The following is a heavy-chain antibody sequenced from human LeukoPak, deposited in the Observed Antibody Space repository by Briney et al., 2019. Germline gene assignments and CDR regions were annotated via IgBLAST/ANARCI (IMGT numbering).Heavy chain of an antibody. Sequence: GGSLRLSCAASGFTFSNAWMSWVRQAPGKGLEWVGRIKSKTDGGTTDYAAPVKGRFTISRDDSKNTLYLQMNSLKTEDTAVYYCTTGITMVRGRTVDYWGQGTLVTVSS. CDR3: TTGITMVRGRTVDY. D-gene: IGHD3-10*01. J-gene: IGHJ4*02. V-gene: IGHV3-15*01. CDR2: IKSKTDGGTT. CDR1: GFTFSNAW.